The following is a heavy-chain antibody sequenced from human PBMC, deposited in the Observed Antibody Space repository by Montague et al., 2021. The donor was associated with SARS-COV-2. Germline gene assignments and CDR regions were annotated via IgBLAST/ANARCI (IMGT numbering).Heavy chain of an antibody. CDR1: GGAISSSSYY. CDR3: ARDTRITMLVVVNRYGMDV. CDR2: IYYSGST. Sequence: SETLSLTCTVSGGAISSSSYYWGWIRQPPGKGLEWIGSIYYSGSTYYXXXLKSRVTISVDTSKNQFSLKLRSVTAVDTAVYYCARDTRITMLVVVNRYGMDVWGQGTTVTVSS. D-gene: IGHD3-22*01. V-gene: IGHV4-39*07. J-gene: IGHJ6*02.